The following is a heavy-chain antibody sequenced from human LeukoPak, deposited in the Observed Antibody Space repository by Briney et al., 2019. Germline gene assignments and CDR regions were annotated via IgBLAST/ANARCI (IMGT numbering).Heavy chain of an antibody. CDR2: IYPGDADT. V-gene: IGHV5-51*01. Sequence: GESLKISCKGSGYSFTSYWIGWVRPMPGKGLEGMGIIYPGDADTRYSPSFQGQGTISADKSISTAYLQWSSLKASDTAMYSCARHNSWIQLWSDDAFDTWGKGPMVPAS. CDR1: GYSFTSYW. D-gene: IGHD5-18*01. J-gene: IGHJ3*02. CDR3: ARHNSWIQLWSDDAFDT.